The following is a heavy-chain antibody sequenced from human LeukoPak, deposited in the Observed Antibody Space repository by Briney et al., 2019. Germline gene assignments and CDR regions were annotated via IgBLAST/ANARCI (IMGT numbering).Heavy chain of an antibody. CDR1: VFTFSTYG. D-gene: IGHD4-17*01. CDR2: ISYDGSDD. CDR3: SKGRGDYDDFRLGY. Sequence: GGSLRLSCAASVFTFSTYGFHWVRQAPGKGLEWVAFISYDGSDDYYAASAKGRFTISRDNSKNTLYLQMNSLRPEDTAVYYCSKGRGDYDDFRLGYWGQGTLVTVSS. J-gene: IGHJ4*02. V-gene: IGHV3-30*02.